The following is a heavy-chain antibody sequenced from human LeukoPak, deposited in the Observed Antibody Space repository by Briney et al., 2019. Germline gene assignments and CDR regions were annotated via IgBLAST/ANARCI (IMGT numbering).Heavy chain of an antibody. CDR2: IDPSGGST. D-gene: IGHD3-3*01. Sequence: ASVKVSCKASGYTFTNYYMHWVRQAPGQGLEWMGIIDPSGGSTSYAQKFQGRVTMTRDTSTSTVYMELSSLRSEDTAVYYCARDLTIFGVVITLDNYYYGMDVWGQGTTVTVSS. CDR3: ARDLTIFGVVITLDNYYYGMDV. V-gene: IGHV1-46*01. J-gene: IGHJ6*02. CDR1: GYTFTNYY.